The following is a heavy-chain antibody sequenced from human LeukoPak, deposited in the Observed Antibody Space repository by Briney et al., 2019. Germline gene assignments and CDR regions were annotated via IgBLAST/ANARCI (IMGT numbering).Heavy chain of an antibody. V-gene: IGHV3-30-3*01. CDR2: ISYDGSNK. Sequence: GGSLRLSCAASGFTFSSYAMHWVRQAPGKGLEWVAVISYDGSNKYYADSVKGRFTISRDNSKNTLYLQMNSPRAEDTAVYYCARDDAVRGYYYYYGMDVWGQGTTVTVSS. J-gene: IGHJ6*02. D-gene: IGHD3-10*01. CDR1: GFTFSSYA. CDR3: ARDDAVRGYYYYYGMDV.